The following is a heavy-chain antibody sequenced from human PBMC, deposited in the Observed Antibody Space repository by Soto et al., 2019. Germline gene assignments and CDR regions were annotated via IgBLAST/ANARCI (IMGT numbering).Heavy chain of an antibody. CDR3: ARISYNDYVHGTFDL. J-gene: IGHJ2*01. D-gene: IGHD4-17*01. V-gene: IGHV2-26*01. CDR2: IFSNDEE. Sequence: QVTLKESGPVLVKPTETLTLTCTVSGFSLNNERMGVSWIRQPPGKALEWLAHIFSNDEESYSTSLRSMLTISSDTSNSQVVLTMTNMDPVDTATYRCARISYNDYVHGTFDLCGRGTLLTVSS. CDR1: GFSLNNERMG.